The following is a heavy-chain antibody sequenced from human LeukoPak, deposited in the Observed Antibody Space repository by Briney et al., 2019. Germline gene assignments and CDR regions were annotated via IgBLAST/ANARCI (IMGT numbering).Heavy chain of an antibody. V-gene: IGHV4-59*01. CDR2: IYYSGST. CDR1: GGSISSYY. D-gene: IGHD2-15*01. J-gene: IGHJ5*02. CDR3: ARVVVVVVAARDNWFDP. Sequence: SETLSLTCTVSGGSISSYYWSWIRQPPGKGLEWIGYIYYSGSTNYNPSLKSRVTISVDTSKNQFSLKLSSVTAADTAVYYCARVVVVVVAARDNWFDPWGQGTLVTVSS.